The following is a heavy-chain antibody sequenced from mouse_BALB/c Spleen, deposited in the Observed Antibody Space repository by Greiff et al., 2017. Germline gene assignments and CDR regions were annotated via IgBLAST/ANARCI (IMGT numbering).Heavy chain of an antibody. CDR3: ARGVITTVVDWYFDV. Sequence: VKLQESGAELVRPGTSVKVSCKASGYAFTNYLIEWVKQRPGQGLEWIGVINPGSGGTNYNEKFKGKATLTADKSSSTAYMQLSSLTSDDSAVYFCARGVITTVVDWYFDVWGAGTTVTVSS. V-gene: IGHV1-54*01. J-gene: IGHJ1*01. CDR2: INPGSGGT. D-gene: IGHD1-1*01. CDR1: GYAFTNYL.